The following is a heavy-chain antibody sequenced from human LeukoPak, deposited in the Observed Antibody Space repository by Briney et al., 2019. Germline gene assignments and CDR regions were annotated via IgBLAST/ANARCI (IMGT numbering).Heavy chain of an antibody. D-gene: IGHD3-10*01. CDR3: AREIFGSGSYPDY. Sequence: GRSLRLSCAASGFTFDDYVMHWVRQAPGRGLEWVSGISRDSANIGYADSVKGRFTISRDNAKNSLYLQMNGLRAEDTAVYYCAREIFGSGSYPDYWGQGTLVTVSS. V-gene: IGHV3-9*01. CDR2: ISRDSANI. CDR1: GFTFDDYV. J-gene: IGHJ4*02.